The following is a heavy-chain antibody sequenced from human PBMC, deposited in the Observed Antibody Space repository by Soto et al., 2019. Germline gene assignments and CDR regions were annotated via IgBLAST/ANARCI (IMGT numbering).Heavy chain of an antibody. CDR1: GYTFTSYG. Sequence: ASVKVSCKASGYTFTSYGISWVRQAPGQGLEWMGWISAYNGNTNYAQKLQGRVTMTTDTSTSTAYMELRSLRSDDTAVYYCARPLSPTVTSLGYYYMDVWGKGTTVTVSS. D-gene: IGHD4-17*01. V-gene: IGHV1-18*01. CDR3: ARPLSPTVTSLGYYYMDV. J-gene: IGHJ6*03. CDR2: ISAYNGNT.